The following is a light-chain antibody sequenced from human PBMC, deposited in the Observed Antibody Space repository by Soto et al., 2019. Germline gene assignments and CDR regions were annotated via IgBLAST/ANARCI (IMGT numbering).Light chain of an antibody. CDR1: SGDFDIYKY. CDR2: QVT. V-gene: IGLV2-14*01. CDR3: CSYTSSINYV. J-gene: IGLJ1*01. Sequence: QSVLTQPASVSGSPGQSITISCTGTSGDFDIYKYVSWYQQHPGKAPKLMIYQVTNRPSGVSNRFSGSTSGNTASLTISGLQAEDEADYYCCSYTSSINYVFXTGTKVTVL.